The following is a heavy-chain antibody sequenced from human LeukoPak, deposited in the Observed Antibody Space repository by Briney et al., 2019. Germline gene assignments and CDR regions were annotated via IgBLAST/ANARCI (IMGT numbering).Heavy chain of an antibody. D-gene: IGHD2-2*01. V-gene: IGHV3-23*01. J-gene: IGHJ4*02. CDR1: GFTFSSYA. CDR3: AKDRGYVVPAAIGY. Sequence: GGSLRLSCAASGFTFSSYAMSWVRQAPGKGVEWVSAISGSGGSTYYADSVKGRFTISRDNSKNTLYLQMNSLRAEDTAVYYSAKDRGYVVPAAIGYWGQGTLVTVSS. CDR2: ISGSGGST.